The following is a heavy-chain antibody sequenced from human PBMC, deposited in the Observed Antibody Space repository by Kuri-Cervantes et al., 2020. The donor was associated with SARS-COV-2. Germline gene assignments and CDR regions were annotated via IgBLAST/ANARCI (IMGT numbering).Heavy chain of an antibody. V-gene: IGHV5-51*01. CDR1: AYSFTSYC. CDR3: ARQGSGYYKGGFDP. D-gene: IGHD3-3*01. Sequence: GESLKISCKGSAYSFTSYCIGWVRQMPGKGLEWMGIIYPGDSDTRYSPSCEGHVTISADKSSNTAYLQWSRLKASDTAMYYRARQGSGYYKGGFDPWGQGTLVTVSS. J-gene: IGHJ5*02. CDR2: IYPGDSDT.